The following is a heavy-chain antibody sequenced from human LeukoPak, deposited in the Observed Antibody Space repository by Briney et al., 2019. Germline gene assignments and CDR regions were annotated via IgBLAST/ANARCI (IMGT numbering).Heavy chain of an antibody. CDR3: ARDTSYRGAYYFDY. CDR1: GGSFSGYY. D-gene: IGHD2-2*02. Sequence: SETLSLTCAVYGGSFSGYYWSWIRQPPGKGLEWIGEINHSGSTNYNPSLKSRVTISVDTSKNQFSLKLSSVTAADTAVYYCARDTSYRGAYYFDYWGQGTLVTVSS. CDR2: INHSGST. J-gene: IGHJ4*02. V-gene: IGHV4-34*01.